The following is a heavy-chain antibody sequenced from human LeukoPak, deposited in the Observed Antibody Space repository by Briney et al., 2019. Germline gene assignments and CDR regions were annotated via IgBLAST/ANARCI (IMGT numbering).Heavy chain of an antibody. Sequence: PSETLSLTCTVSGDSISRSTYYWAWIRQPPGKGLEWIGSVYYGRSPYYNPSLESRAIISVDTSENHFTLKMSSVTAADTAVCYCARSSGTGTFSYWGQGTLVTVSS. CDR3: ARSSGTGTFSY. CDR1: GDSISRSTYY. J-gene: IGHJ4*02. V-gene: IGHV4-39*02. D-gene: IGHD6-25*01. CDR2: VYYGRSP.